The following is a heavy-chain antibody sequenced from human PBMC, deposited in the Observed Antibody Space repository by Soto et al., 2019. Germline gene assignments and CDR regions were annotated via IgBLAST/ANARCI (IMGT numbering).Heavy chain of an antibody. CDR3: ARDMWNYYFDY. V-gene: IGHV3-21*01. D-gene: IGHD1-7*01. CDR2: ISSSSSYI. CDR1: GFTFSSYS. J-gene: IGHJ4*02. Sequence: LRLSCAASGFTFSSYSMNWVRQAPGKGLEWVSSISSSSSYIYYADSVKGRFTISRDNAKNSLYLQMNSLRAEDTAVYYCARDMWNYYFDYWGQGTLVTVSS.